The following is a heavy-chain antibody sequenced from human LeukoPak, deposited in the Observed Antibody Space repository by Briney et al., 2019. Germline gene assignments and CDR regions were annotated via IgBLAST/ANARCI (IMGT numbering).Heavy chain of an antibody. V-gene: IGHV3-66*01. D-gene: IGHD6-19*01. CDR1: GFTFSSNY. Sequence: GGSLRLSCAASGFTFSSNYMSWVRQAPGKGLEWVSVIYSGGNTYYADSVKGRFTISRDNSKNTLYLQMNSLRAEDTAVCYCARDLSSGWYPYFDYWGQGTLVTVSS. CDR2: IYSGGNT. CDR3: ARDLSSGWYPYFDY. J-gene: IGHJ4*02.